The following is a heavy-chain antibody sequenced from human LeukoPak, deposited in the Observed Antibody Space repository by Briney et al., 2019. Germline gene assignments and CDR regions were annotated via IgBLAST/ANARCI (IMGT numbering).Heavy chain of an antibody. Sequence: PGGSLRLSCAASGFTFSSYGMHWVRQAPGKGLEWVAFIRYDGSNKYYADSVKGRFTISRDNAKNSLYLQMNSLRAEDTAVYYCARLVGEYYYYYYMDVWGKGTTVTVSS. J-gene: IGHJ6*03. CDR3: ARLVGEYYYYYYMDV. CDR2: IRYDGSNK. D-gene: IGHD2-15*01. V-gene: IGHV3-30*02. CDR1: GFTFSSYG.